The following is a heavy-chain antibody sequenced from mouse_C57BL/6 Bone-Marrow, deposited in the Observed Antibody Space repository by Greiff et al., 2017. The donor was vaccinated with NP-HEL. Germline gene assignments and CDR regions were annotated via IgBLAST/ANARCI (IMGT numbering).Heavy chain of an antibody. Sequence: VQLQQSGPELVKPGASVKISCKASGYTFTDYYMNWVKQSHGKSLEWIGDINPNNGGTSYNQKFKGKATLTVDKSSSTAYMELRSLTSEDSAVYYCARSVRFYYFDYWGQGTTLTVSS. J-gene: IGHJ2*01. CDR2: INPNNGGT. CDR1: GYTFTDYY. CDR3: ARSVRFYYFDY. V-gene: IGHV1-26*01.